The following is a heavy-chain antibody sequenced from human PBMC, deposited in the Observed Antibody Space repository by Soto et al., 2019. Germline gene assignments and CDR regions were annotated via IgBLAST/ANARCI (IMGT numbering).Heavy chain of an antibody. CDR3: VNCYGSVSYCFYFGS. Sequence: GGSLRLSCAASGFTVSTNYMSWVRQAPGKGLEWVSAIYSGGNTYYADSVKGRFTISRDDSKNTLYLQMTSLRAEDTAVYYCVNCYGSVSYCFYFGSCGQGTPVTVSS. V-gene: IGHV3-66*01. J-gene: IGHJ4*02. CDR1: GFTVSTNY. CDR2: IYSGGNT. D-gene: IGHD3-10*01.